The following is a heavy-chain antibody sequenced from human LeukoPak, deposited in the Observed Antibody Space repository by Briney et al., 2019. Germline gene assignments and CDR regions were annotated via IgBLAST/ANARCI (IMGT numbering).Heavy chain of an antibody. J-gene: IGHJ3*02. D-gene: IGHD2-8*01. V-gene: IGHV3-9*01. CDR1: GFTFDDYA. CDR2: ISWNGAKI. Sequence: TGGSLRLFCAASGFTFDDYAIDWVRQAPGNGLEWLSGISWNGAKIVYAVSVKGRFSISRDNAKNTLYLQMDSLGTEDTALYYCAKETHSTMVPGYAFDIWGQGTMVTVSS. CDR3: AKETHSTMVPGYAFDI.